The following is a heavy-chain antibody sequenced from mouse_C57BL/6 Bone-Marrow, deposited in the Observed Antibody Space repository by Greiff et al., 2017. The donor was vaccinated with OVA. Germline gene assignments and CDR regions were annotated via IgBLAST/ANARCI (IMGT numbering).Heavy chain of an antibody. D-gene: IGHD2-4*01. CDR2: IWTGGGT. J-gene: IGHJ4*01. CDR1: GFSLTSYA. V-gene: IGHV2-9-1*01. Sequence: VQRVESGPGLVAPSQSLSITCTVSGFSLTSYAISWVRQPPGKGLEWLGVIWTGGGTNYNSALKSRLSISKDNSKSQMFLKMNSLQTDDTARYYCARMITTGYYAKDYWGQGTSVTVSS. CDR3: ARMITTGYYAKDY.